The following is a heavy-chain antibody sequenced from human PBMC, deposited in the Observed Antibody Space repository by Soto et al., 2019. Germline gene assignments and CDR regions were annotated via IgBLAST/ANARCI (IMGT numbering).Heavy chain of an antibody. CDR2: IYYSGST. J-gene: IGHJ3*02. Sequence: SETLSLTCTVSGGSISSGGYYWSWIRQHPGKGLEWIGYIYYSGSTYYNPSLKSRVTISVDTSKNQFSLKLSSVTAADTAVYYCARDVTAPVAFDIWGQGTMVTVSS. V-gene: IGHV4-31*03. CDR1: GGSISSGGYY. CDR3: ARDVTAPVAFDI. D-gene: IGHD4-4*01.